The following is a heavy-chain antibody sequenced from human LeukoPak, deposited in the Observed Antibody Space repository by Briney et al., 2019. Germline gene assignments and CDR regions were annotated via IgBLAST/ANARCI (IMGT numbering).Heavy chain of an antibody. CDR1: GFTFSNYS. CDR2: INSDGGSR. V-gene: IGHV3-74*01. D-gene: IGHD6-13*01. Sequence: GGSLRLSCAASGFTFSNYSMHWVRQAPGKGLVWVSRINSDGGSRNYADSVKGRFTISRDNAKNTLYLQMNSLRAEDTAVYYCASASSHRIAAGADYWGQGTLVTVSS. J-gene: IGHJ4*02. CDR3: ASASSHRIAAGADY.